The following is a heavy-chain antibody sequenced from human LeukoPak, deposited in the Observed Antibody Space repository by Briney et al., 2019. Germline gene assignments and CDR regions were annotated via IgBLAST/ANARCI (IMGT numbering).Heavy chain of an antibody. V-gene: IGHV1-69*13. CDR3: ARDSVLRYFDWLYSVGWFDP. D-gene: IGHD3-9*01. CDR1: GGTFSSYA. Sequence: ASVKVSCKASGGTFSSYAISWVRQAPGQGLEWMGGIIPIFGTANYAQKFQGRVTITADESTSTAYMELSSLRSEDTAVYYCARDSVLRYFDWLYSVGWFDPWGQGTLVTVSS. CDR2: IIPIFGTA. J-gene: IGHJ5*02.